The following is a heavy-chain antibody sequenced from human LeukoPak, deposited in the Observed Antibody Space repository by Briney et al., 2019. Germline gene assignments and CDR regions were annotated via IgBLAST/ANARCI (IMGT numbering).Heavy chain of an antibody. D-gene: IGHD5-24*01. CDR3: AKGGAATMRDGYNYYYYYMEV. J-gene: IGHJ6*03. Sequence: GGSLRLSCAASGFTFSNYAMRWVRQDPGKGLAWVSTVSGSGATTYYADSVKGRFTISRDNSTNRLYLQMNSLRPEDTAVYYCAKGGAATMRDGYNYYYYYMEVWGRGTTVTVSS. V-gene: IGHV3-23*01. CDR2: VSGSGATT. CDR1: GFTFSNYA.